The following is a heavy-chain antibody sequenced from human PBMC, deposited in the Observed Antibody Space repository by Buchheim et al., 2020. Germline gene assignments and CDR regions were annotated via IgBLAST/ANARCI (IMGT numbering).Heavy chain of an antibody. J-gene: IGHJ4*02. CDR2: IYSSGST. CDR1: NGSISSNY. V-gene: IGHV4-59*01. CDR3: ARDGFLRGWSV. D-gene: IGHD6-19*01. Sequence: QVQLQESGPGLVKPSETLSLTCTVSNGSISSNYWTWIRQPPGKGLEWIGDIYSSGSTNYNPSLKSRVTISIDTSKNQFFLNLYSVTAADTAVYYCARDGFLRGWSVWGQGT.